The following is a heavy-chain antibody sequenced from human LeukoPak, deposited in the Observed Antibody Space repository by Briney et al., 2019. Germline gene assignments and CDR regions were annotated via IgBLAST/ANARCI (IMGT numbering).Heavy chain of an antibody. Sequence: PSETLSLTCTVSGGSISTSSYFWGWIRQSPGKGLEWIASIYYSGNTYYNPSLESRVTISEDTSKNQFSLQLNSVTPEDTAVYYCARGNNYGDYWEPLTFDLWGRGTLVTVSS. D-gene: IGHD4-17*01. CDR2: IYYSGNT. V-gene: IGHV4-39*01. J-gene: IGHJ2*01. CDR3: ARGNNYGDYWEPLTFDL. CDR1: GGSISTSSYF.